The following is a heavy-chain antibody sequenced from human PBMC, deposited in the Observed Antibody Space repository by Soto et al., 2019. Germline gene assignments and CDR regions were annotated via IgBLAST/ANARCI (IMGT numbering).Heavy chain of an antibody. V-gene: IGHV3-23*01. D-gene: IGHD3-22*01. CDR1: GFTFSNYA. J-gene: IGHJ3*01. CDR2: ISGSGGST. Sequence: GGSLRLSCAASGFTFSNYAMSWVRQVPGKGLEWVSSISGSGGSTYYADSVKGRFTISRDNSKNTLYLQMNSLRAEDTAVYFCALRSRRAPPSNYYDGSGWNAFDFWGQGTMVTVSS. CDR3: ALRSRRAPPSNYYDGSGWNAFDF.